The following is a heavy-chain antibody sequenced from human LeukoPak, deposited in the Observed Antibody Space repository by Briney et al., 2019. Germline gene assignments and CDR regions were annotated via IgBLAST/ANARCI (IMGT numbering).Heavy chain of an antibody. CDR2: IYHTGYT. J-gene: IGHJ4*02. V-gene: IGHV4-38-2*02. Sequence: SQTLSLTCDVSGYTISSGYYWGWIRQPPGKGLEWIGTIYHTGYTYYNPSLKSRVIISVDTSKNQFSLKLTSVTAADTAVYYCAREGSSGYAHHGFDYWGQGTLVTVSS. CDR1: GYTISSGYY. CDR3: AREGSSGYAHHGFDY. D-gene: IGHD3-22*01.